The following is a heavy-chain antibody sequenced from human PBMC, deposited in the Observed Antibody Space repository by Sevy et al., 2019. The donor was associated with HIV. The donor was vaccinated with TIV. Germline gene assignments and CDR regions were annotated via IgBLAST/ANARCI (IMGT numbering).Heavy chain of an antibody. Sequence: GGSLRLSCAASGFTFSSYWMHWVRQVPGKGLVWVSRIKSDGSSTSYADSVKGGFTISRDNAKNTLYLQMNSPRAEDTAVYYCGREGDQQLGPFGYWGQGTLVTVSS. J-gene: IGHJ4*02. V-gene: IGHV3-74*01. CDR1: GFTFSSYW. CDR3: GREGDQQLGPFGY. D-gene: IGHD6-13*01. CDR2: IKSDGSST.